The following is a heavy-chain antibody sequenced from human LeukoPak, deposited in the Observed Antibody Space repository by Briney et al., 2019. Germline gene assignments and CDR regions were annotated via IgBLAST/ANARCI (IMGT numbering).Heavy chain of an antibody. Sequence: SVKVSCKASGYTFTSYYMHWVRQAPGQGLEWMGIINPSGGSTSYAQKFQGRVTMTRDTSTSTVYMELSSLRSEDTAVYYCASSPKPPGYYGSGSYYGGGDYFDYWGQGTLVTVSS. CDR1: GYTFTSYY. D-gene: IGHD3-10*01. V-gene: IGHV1-46*01. J-gene: IGHJ4*02. CDR2: INPSGGST. CDR3: ASSPKPPGYYGSGSYYGGGDYFDY.